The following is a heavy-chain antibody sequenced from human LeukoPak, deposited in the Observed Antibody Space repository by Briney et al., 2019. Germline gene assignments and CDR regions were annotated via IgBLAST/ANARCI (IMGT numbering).Heavy chain of an antibody. J-gene: IGHJ4*02. D-gene: IGHD3-10*01. CDR3: AKDPSITMVRGVDY. CDR1: GFTFSSYA. CDR2: ISGSGGST. Sequence: GGSLRLSCAASGFTFSSYAMSWVRQAPGRGLEWVSAISGSGGSTYYADSVKGRFTISRDNSKNTLYLQMNSLRAEDTAVYYCAKDPSITMVRGVDYWGQGTLVTVSS. V-gene: IGHV3-23*01.